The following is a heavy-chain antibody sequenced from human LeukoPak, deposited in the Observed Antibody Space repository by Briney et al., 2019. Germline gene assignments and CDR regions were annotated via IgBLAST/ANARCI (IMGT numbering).Heavy chain of an antibody. CDR1: GNSITELS. Sequence: ASVKDSCKVSGNSITELSIHWVRQAPGKRPEWMGGFDPEEVVIVYAQNFQGIVTVTEETTGDTAYMELRSLRSDGKARYCLAAAAPLGATSISRADDAFDIWGEGRMVTVSA. J-gene: IGHJ3*02. CDR2: FDPEEVVI. D-gene: IGHD3-16*01. V-gene: IGHV1-24*01. CDR3: AAAAPLGATSISRADDAFDI.